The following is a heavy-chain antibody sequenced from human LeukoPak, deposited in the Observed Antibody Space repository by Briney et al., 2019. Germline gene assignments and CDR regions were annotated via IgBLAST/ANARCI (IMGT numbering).Heavy chain of an antibody. CDR2: ISGSGGST. CDR1: GFTFSSYA. J-gene: IGHJ5*02. V-gene: IGHV3-23*01. CDR3: AKDQVNLLLWFGQKDNWFDP. Sequence: GGSLRLSCAASGFTFSSYAMSWVRQAPGKGLEWVSAISGSGGSTYYADSVKGRFTISRDNSKNTLYLQMNSLRAEDTAVYYCAKDQVNLLLWFGQKDNWFDPWGQGTLVTVSS. D-gene: IGHD3-10*01.